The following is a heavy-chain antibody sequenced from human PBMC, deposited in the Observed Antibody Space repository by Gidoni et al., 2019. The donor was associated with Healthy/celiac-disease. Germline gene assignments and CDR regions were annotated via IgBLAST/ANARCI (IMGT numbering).Heavy chain of an antibody. CDR2: IYYSGST. Sequence: QLQLQESGPGLVKPSETLSLTCTVSGGSISSSSYYWGWIRQPPGKGLEWIGSIYYSGSTYYTPSLKSRVTISVDTSKNQFSLKLSSVTAADTAVYYCARSRVFGFDPWGQGTLVTVSS. CDR3: ARSRVFGFDP. J-gene: IGHJ5*02. CDR1: GGSISSSSYY. D-gene: IGHD3-16*02. V-gene: IGHV4-39*01.